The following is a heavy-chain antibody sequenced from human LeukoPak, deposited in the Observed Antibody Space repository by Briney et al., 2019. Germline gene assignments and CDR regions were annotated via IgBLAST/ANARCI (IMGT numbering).Heavy chain of an antibody. Sequence: SSVTLSLTCAVYAGSFSGYYWSWIRQRPGKGLEWIGEINHSGSTNYNPSLKSRVTISVDTSKNQFSLKLSSVTAADTAVYYCARGITMVRGVIGPGNYYMDVWGKGTTITVSS. D-gene: IGHD3-10*01. V-gene: IGHV4-34*01. J-gene: IGHJ6*03. CDR1: AGSFSGYY. CDR3: ARGITMVRGVIGPGNYYMDV. CDR2: INHSGST.